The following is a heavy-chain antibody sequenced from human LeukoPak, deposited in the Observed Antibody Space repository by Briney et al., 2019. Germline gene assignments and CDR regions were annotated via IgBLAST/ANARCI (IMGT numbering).Heavy chain of an antibody. CDR1: GFTFSSYA. V-gene: IGHV3-23*01. Sequence: GGSLRLSCAASGFTFSSYAMSWVRQAPGKGLEWVSAISGSGGSTYYADSVKGRFTISSDNSKNTLYLQMNSLRAEDTAVYYCAKDSGYSGYDSGGYWGQGTLVTVSS. D-gene: IGHD5-12*01. J-gene: IGHJ4*02. CDR2: ISGSGGST. CDR3: AKDSGYSGYDSGGY.